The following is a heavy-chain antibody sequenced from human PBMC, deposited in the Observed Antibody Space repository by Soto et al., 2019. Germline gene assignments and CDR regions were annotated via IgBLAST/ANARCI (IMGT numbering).Heavy chain of an antibody. CDR2: IYRSSVFRFGPNE. Sequence: PGGSLRLSCAASGFTFSSHSMNWVRQAPGKGLEWVASIYRSSVFRFGPNEFYADSVRGRFIISRDNTNNLVFLQMDSLRVEDTALSYSAREFSSQLPLDYWGQGTLVTVTA. V-gene: IGHV3-21*01. CDR1: GFTFSSHS. CDR3: AREFSSQLPLDY. J-gene: IGHJ4*02.